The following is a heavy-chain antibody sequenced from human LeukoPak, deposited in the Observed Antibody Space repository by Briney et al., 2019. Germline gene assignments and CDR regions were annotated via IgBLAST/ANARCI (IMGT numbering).Heavy chain of an antibody. D-gene: IGHD2-21*02. V-gene: IGHV7-4-1*02. J-gene: IGHJ4*02. CDR1: GYSFTSYA. CDR3: ALVVTATKFDY. Sequence: GASVKVSCKASGYSFTSYAMNWVRQAPGQGLEWMGWINTNTGNPTYAQGFTGRFVFSLDTSVSTAYLQISSLKAEDTAVYYCALVVTATKFDYWGQGTLVTVSS. CDR2: INTNTGNP.